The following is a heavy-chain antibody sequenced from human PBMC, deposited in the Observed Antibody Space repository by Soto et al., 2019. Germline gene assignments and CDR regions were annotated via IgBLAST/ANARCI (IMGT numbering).Heavy chain of an antibody. D-gene: IGHD2-2*02. V-gene: IGHV1-18*01. J-gene: IGHJ6*02. CDR2: ISAYNGNT. CDR1: GYTFTSYG. CDR3: ARDPRRYCSSTSCYNYYYYYGMDV. Sequence: QVQLVQSGAEVKKPGASVKVSCKASGYTFTSYGISWVRQAPGQGLEWMGWISAYNGNTNYAQKHQGRVTMTTDTSTSTAYMELRSLRSDDTAVYYCARDPRRYCSSTSCYNYYYYYGMDVWGQGTTVTVSS.